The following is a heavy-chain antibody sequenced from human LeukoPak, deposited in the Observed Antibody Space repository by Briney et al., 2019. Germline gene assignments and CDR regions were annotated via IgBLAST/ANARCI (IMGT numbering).Heavy chain of an antibody. J-gene: IGHJ4*02. D-gene: IGHD6-19*01. CDR2: ISSSSSYI. CDR1: GFTFSSYS. Sequence: PGGSLRLSCAASGFTFSSYSMKWVRQAPAKGLHWVSSISSSSSYIYYADSVKGRFTISRDNAKNSLYLQMNSLRAEDTAVYYCARFLIGSGLYYFDYWGQGTLVTVSS. V-gene: IGHV3-21*01. CDR3: ARFLIGSGLYYFDY.